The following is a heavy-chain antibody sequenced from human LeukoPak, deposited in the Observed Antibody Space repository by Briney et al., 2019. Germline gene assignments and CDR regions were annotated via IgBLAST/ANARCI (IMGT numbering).Heavy chain of an antibody. CDR3: AKDRCSGGSCYTYFDY. Sequence: GGSLRLPCAASGFTFSSYAMSWVRQAPGKGVEWVSAISGSGGSTYYADSVKGRFTISRDNSKNTLYLQMNSLRAENTAVYYCAKDRCSGGSCYTYFDYWGQGTLVTVSS. CDR2: ISGSGGST. CDR1: GFTFSSYA. D-gene: IGHD2-15*01. V-gene: IGHV3-23*01. J-gene: IGHJ4*02.